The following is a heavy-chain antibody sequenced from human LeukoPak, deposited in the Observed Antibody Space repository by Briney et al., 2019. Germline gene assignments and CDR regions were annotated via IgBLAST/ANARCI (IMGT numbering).Heavy chain of an antibody. D-gene: IGHD1-26*01. J-gene: IGHJ3*01. CDR3: AKDLAVGTTPRVYAFDV. CDR1: GFTFYDYA. V-gene: IGHV3-9*01. Sequence: PGGSLTLSCAASGFTFYDYAMHWVRQVPGKGLEWVGGANRDSSTIAYGDSVKGRFTISRDNAGNSLYLQMNSLRTEDTAFYYCAKDLAVGTTPRVYAFDVWGQGTMVTVS. CDR2: ANRDSSTI.